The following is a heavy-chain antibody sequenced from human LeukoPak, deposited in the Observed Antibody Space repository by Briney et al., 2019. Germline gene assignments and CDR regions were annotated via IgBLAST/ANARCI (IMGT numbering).Heavy chain of an antibody. CDR2: VNLNSGGT. V-gene: IGHV1-2*02. J-gene: IGHJ4*02. D-gene: IGHD5-18*01. Sequence: ASVKVSCTASGYTFTDYYMYWVRQAPGQGPEWMGWVNLNSGGTQYVQKFQGRVTMTRDTSIGTAYMELTSLTSDDTAMYFCARVALAGSRIHLLDNWGQGTLVTVSS. CDR3: ARVALAGSRIHLLDN. CDR1: GYTFTDYY.